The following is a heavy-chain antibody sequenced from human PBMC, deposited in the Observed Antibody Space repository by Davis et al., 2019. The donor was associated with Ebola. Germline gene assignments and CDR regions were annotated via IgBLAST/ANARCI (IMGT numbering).Heavy chain of an antibody. D-gene: IGHD6-13*01. CDR3: ARRGSSSWYGGDWFDP. Sequence: PSETLSLTCTVSGGSISSSSYYWGWIRQPPGKGLEWIGNIYYSGSSYYNPSLKSRVTISGDTSKNQFSLKLSSVTAADTAVYYCARRGSSSWYGGDWFDPWGQGTLVTVSS. V-gene: IGHV4-39*07. J-gene: IGHJ5*02. CDR1: GGSISSSSYY. CDR2: IYYSGSS.